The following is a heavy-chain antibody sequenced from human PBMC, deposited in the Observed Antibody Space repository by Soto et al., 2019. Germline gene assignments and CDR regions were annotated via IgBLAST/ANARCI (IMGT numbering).Heavy chain of an antibody. V-gene: IGHV4-34*01. CDR3: ARDLGYYFDY. Sequence: PSETLSFTCAVYGGSFSGYYWSWIRQPPGKGLEWIGEINHSGSTNYNPSLKSRVTISVDTSKNQFSLKLSSVTAADTAMYYCARDLGYYFDYWGQGTLVTVSS. D-gene: IGHD5-12*01. CDR2: INHSGST. J-gene: IGHJ4*02. CDR1: GGSFSGYY.